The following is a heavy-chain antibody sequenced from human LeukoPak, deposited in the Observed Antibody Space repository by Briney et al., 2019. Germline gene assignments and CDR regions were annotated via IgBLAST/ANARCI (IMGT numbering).Heavy chain of an antibody. J-gene: IGHJ4*02. V-gene: IGHV3-30*18. D-gene: IGHD3-22*01. CDR2: ISYDGSNK. CDR1: GFTFSSYG. Sequence: GRSLRLSCAASGFTFSSYGMHWVRQAPGKGLEWVAVISYDGSNKYYADSVKGRFTISRDNSKNTLYLQMNSLRAEDTAVYYCAKDAGLDDSSGYSYYFDYWGQGTLVTVSS. CDR3: AKDAGLDDSSGYSYYFDY.